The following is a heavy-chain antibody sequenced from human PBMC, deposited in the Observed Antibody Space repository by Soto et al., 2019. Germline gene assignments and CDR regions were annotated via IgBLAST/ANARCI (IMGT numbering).Heavy chain of an antibody. D-gene: IGHD6-6*01. CDR2: ISSSSSYI. Sequence: GVLRLSCAASGFTFSSYSMNWVRQAPGKGLEWVSSISSSSSYIYYADSVKGRFTISRDNAKNSLYLQMNSLRAEDTAVYYCARDPAPNIAARPDNYWGQGTLVTVSS. CDR1: GFTFSSYS. J-gene: IGHJ4*02. CDR3: ARDPAPNIAARPDNY. V-gene: IGHV3-21*01.